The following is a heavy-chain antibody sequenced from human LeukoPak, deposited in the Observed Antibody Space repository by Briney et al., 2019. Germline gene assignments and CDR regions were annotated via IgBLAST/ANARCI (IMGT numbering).Heavy chain of an antibody. D-gene: IGHD3-16*01. V-gene: IGHV3-15*01. CDR3: TTTGKGEFDY. CDR1: GFSFSGAW. Sequence: GGSLRLSCAASGFSFSGAWMSWVRQAPGKGLEWVGRVKGKTDGGTTDYAAPVKGRFTISRDDSKNTLYLQMNSLKTEDTAVYYCTTTGKGEFDYWGQGTLVTVSS. J-gene: IGHJ4*02. CDR2: VKGKTDGGTT.